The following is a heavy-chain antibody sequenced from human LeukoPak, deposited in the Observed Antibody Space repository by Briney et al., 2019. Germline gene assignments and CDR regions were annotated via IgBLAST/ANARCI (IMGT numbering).Heavy chain of an antibody. CDR1: GYTFTSYG. Sequence: GASVKVSCKASGYTFTSYGISWVRQAPGQGLEWMGWISAYNGNTKYAQKLQGRVTMTTDTSTSTAYMELRSLRSDDTAVYYCARDSHPYYDNLTGYYSNWFDPWGQGTLVTVSS. CDR3: ARDSHPYYDNLTGYYSNWFDP. CDR2: ISAYNGNT. D-gene: IGHD3-9*01. J-gene: IGHJ5*02. V-gene: IGHV1-18*01.